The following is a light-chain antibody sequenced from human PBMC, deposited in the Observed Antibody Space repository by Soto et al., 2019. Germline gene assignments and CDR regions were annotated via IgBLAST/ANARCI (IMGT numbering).Light chain of an antibody. J-gene: IGLJ1*01. Sequence: QSALTQPASVSGSPGQSITISCTGTSSDVGGYNYVSWYQQHPGKAPKLMIYDVSNRPSGVSNHFSGSKSGNTASLTISGIQAEDEADYYCSSYTSSCTGFFGTGTKLTVL. CDR2: DVS. CDR3: SSYTSSCTGF. V-gene: IGLV2-14*01. CDR1: SSDVGGYNY.